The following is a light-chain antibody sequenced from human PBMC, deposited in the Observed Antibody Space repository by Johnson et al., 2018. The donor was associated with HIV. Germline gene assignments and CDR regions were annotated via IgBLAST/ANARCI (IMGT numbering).Light chain of an antibody. J-gene: IGLJ1*01. CDR1: SSNIGNNY. CDR2: ENT. V-gene: IGLV1-51*02. CDR3: GTWDSSLSAV. Sequence: QSVLTQPPSVSAAPGQKVTISCSGSSSNIGNNYVSWYQQLPGTAPKLLIYENTKRPSGIPDRFSGSKSGTSATLGITGLQTGDEADYYCGTWDSSLSAVFGTGTKVTVL.